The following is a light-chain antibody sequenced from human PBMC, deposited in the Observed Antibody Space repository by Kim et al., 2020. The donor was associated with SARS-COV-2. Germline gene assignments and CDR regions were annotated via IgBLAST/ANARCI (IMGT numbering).Light chain of an antibody. CDR2: DDD. V-gene: IGLV6-57*03. J-gene: IGLJ3*02. CDR3: QSYDTSIWV. Sequence: GKTVTISCTRSTGSITTNYVQWYQQRPGSAPTIVIFDDDQRPSGVSDRLSGSIDTSSNSASLTISGLRAEDEADYYCQSYDTSIWVFGGGTKLTVL. CDR1: TGSITTNY.